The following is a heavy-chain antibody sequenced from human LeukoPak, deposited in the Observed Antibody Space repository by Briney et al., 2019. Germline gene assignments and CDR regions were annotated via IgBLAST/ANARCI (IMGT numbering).Heavy chain of an antibody. CDR3: ARGLRTHGDAFDI. Sequence: ASVKVSCKASGYTFTSYGISWVRQAPGQGLEWMGWISAYNGNTNYAQKFQGRVTMTRDTSISTAYMELSRLRSDDTAVYYCARGLRTHGDAFDIWGQGTMVTVSS. D-gene: IGHD1-14*01. CDR2: ISAYNGNT. V-gene: IGHV1-18*01. CDR1: GYTFTSYG. J-gene: IGHJ3*02.